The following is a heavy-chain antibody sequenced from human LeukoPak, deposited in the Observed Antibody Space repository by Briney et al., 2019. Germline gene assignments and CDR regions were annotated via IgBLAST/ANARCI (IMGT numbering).Heavy chain of an antibody. CDR3: ARGGAYDFWSGYPPGTFGY. D-gene: IGHD3-3*01. CDR1: GYTFTSYY. Sequence: ASVKVSCKASGYTFTSYYMHWVRQAPGQGLEWMGIINPSGGSTSYAQKFQGRVTMTRDMSTSTVYMELSSLRSEDTAVYYCARGGAYDFWSGYPPGTFGYWGQGTLVTVSS. J-gene: IGHJ4*02. V-gene: IGHV1-46*01. CDR2: INPSGGST.